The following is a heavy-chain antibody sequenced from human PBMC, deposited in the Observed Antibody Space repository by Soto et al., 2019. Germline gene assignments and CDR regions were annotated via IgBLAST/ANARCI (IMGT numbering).Heavy chain of an antibody. CDR3: ALQLFKILGEGWFDP. V-gene: IGHV2-5*02. CDR1: GFSLSTSGVG. CDR2: IYWDDDK. J-gene: IGHJ5*02. D-gene: IGHD3-16*01. Sequence: QITLKESGPTLVKPTQTLTLTCTFSGFSLSTSGVGVGWIRQPPGKALEWLALIYWDDDKRYSPSLKSRLTIPKDTPKNQVVLTKTNMDPGEKATYYRALQLFKILGEGWFDPWGQGTLVTVSS.